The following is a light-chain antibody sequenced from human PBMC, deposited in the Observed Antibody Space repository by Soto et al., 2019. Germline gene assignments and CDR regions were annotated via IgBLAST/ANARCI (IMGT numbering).Light chain of an antibody. CDR1: QSVSSSY. Sequence: EIVLTQSPGTLSLSPGERATLSCRASQSVSSSYLAWYQQKPGQAPRLLIYDASSRATGIPDRFSGSGSGTDFTLTIRRLVPEDFAVYYCQQYGSSTGYTFGQGTKLEIK. CDR2: DAS. CDR3: QQYGSSTGYT. V-gene: IGKV3-20*01. J-gene: IGKJ2*01.